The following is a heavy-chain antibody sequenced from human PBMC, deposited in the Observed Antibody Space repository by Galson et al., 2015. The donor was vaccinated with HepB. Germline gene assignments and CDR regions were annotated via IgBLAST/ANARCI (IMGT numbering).Heavy chain of an antibody. D-gene: IGHD1-26*01. J-gene: IGHJ4*02. Sequence: SLRLSCAASGFTFSSYWMSWVRQASGKGLEWVADIKQDGSEKYYVDSVKGRFTISRDNAKNSLYLQMNSLRAEDTAVYYCARVRRGSYAFDYWGQGTLVTVSS. CDR3: ARVRRGSYAFDY. CDR1: GFTFSSYW. V-gene: IGHV3-7*03. CDR2: IKQDGSEK.